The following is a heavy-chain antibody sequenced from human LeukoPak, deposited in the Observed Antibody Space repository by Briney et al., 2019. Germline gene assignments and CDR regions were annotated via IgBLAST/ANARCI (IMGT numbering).Heavy chain of an antibody. CDR3: AGERELLSAELVLDY. CDR1: GFTVSSNY. J-gene: IGHJ4*02. Sequence: GGSLRLSCAASGFTVSSNYMSWVRQAPGKGLEWVSVIYSGGSTYYADSVKGRFTISRDNSKNTLYLQMNGLRAEDTAVYYCAGERELLSAELVLDYWGQGTLVTVSS. CDR2: IYSGGST. D-gene: IGHD1-26*01. V-gene: IGHV3-53*01.